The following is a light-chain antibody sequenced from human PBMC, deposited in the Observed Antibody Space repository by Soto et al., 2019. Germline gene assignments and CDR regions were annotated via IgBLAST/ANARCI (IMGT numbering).Light chain of an antibody. J-gene: IGKJ5*01. CDR3: QGSHSAVA. CDR1: QSIENY. Sequence: DIQMTQSPSSLSASVGDRVTITCRASQSIENYLSWYQQKPGKAPKLLIYKASNLQRGVPSRFSGSGSGTYFPLTISSLHPEDFATDDCQGSHSAVAFCQGTRLEIK. CDR2: KAS. V-gene: IGKV1-39*01.